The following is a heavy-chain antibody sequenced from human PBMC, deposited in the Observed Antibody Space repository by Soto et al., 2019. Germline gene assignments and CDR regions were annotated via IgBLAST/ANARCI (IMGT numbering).Heavy chain of an antibody. Sequence: PSETLSLTCTVSGGSISSGDYYWGWIRQPPGKGLEWIGYIYYSGSTYYNPSLKSRVTISVDTSKNQFSLKLSSVTAADTAVYYCARVADTAMVSFDYWGQGTLVTVSS. CDR1: GGSISSGDYY. D-gene: IGHD5-18*01. V-gene: IGHV4-30-4*01. CDR3: ARVADTAMVSFDY. CDR2: IYYSGST. J-gene: IGHJ4*02.